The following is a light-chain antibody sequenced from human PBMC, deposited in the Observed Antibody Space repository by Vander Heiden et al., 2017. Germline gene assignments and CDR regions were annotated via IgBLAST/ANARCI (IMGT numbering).Light chain of an antibody. CDR1: SSNIGSNA. Sequence: QSVLPQPPSTSGTPGQRVTISCSGSSSNIGSNAVNWYQHLPGAAPRLLIYNNDQRPSGVPDRFSGSKSGTSASLSVSGLRSEDEADYYCAAWDDSLTGLVFGGGTKLTVL. CDR3: AAWDDSLTGLV. CDR2: NND. J-gene: IGLJ2*01. V-gene: IGLV1-44*01.